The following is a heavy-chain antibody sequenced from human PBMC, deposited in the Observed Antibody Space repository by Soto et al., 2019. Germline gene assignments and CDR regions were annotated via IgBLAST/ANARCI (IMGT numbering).Heavy chain of an antibody. Sequence: QVQLVQSGAEVKKPGSSMKVSCKASGGTFSTSSINWVRQAPGQRPEWMGNILPIFGTADYAQKLQDRVTITADKSTNTAYMGLRSLFSDDTAVYYCVRVHEYGGNSDAFDIWGQGTVVTVSS. V-gene: IGHV1-69*14. CDR1: GGTFSTSS. J-gene: IGHJ3*02. CDR3: VRVHEYGGNSDAFDI. CDR2: ILPIFGTA. D-gene: IGHD4-17*01.